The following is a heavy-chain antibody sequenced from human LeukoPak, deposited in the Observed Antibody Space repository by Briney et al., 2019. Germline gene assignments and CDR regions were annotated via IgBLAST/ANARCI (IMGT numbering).Heavy chain of an antibody. Sequence: GGSPRLSCAASRFTFSTYAMSWVRQAPGKGLEWVSAISDSGGSTYYADSVRGRFTVSRDNSKNTLYLQMNSLRAEDTAVYYCAKDRYNDYEGGWFDPWGQGTLVTVSS. J-gene: IGHJ5*02. CDR1: RFTFSTYA. D-gene: IGHD5-12*01. CDR3: AKDRYNDYEGGWFDP. CDR2: ISDSGGST. V-gene: IGHV3-23*01.